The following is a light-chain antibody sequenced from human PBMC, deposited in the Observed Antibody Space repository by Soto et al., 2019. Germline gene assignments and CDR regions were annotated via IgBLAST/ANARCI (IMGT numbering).Light chain of an antibody. J-gene: IGLJ7*01. CDR3: SSYTISSSFVV. CDR2: DVS. CDR1: SRDIGSHNH. V-gene: IGLV2-18*02. Sequence: QSALTQPPSVSGSPGQSVTISCTGTSRDIGSHNHVSWYQQPPGTAPKLMIYDVSNRPSGVPDRFSGSKSGNTASLTISGLQAEDEAVYHCSSYTISSSFVVFGGGTQLTIL.